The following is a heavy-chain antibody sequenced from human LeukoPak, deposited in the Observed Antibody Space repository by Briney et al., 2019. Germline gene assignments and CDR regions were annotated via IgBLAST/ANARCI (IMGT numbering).Heavy chain of an antibody. CDR2: ICSHGTN. V-gene: IGHV4-61*02. J-gene: IGHJ3*02. CDR3: VRGIESSYESSRDAFDI. Sequence: SQTLSLTCTVSAGSISSGDYYWSRVPQPAGKGLEWFGCICSHGTNYNYNPSLKSRVTISIDTSKNQFSLRLTSVTAADTAVYYCVRGIESSYESSRDAFDIWGRGTMVSVSS. D-gene: IGHD3-22*01. CDR1: AGSISSGDYY.